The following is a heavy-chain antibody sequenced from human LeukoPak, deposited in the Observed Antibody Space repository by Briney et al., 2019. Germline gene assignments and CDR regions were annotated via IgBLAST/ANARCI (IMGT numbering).Heavy chain of an antibody. Sequence: PGGSLRLSCAVFGFTFRNDWMSWVRQTPGKGLVCVSRINSDGSSTTYADSVKGRFTISRDNAKNTLYLQMNSLRAEDTAVYYCARALSYGGNINWFDPWGQGTLVTVSS. CDR1: GFTFRNDW. D-gene: IGHD4-23*01. V-gene: IGHV3-74*03. CDR3: ARALSYGGNINWFDP. J-gene: IGHJ5*02. CDR2: INSDGSST.